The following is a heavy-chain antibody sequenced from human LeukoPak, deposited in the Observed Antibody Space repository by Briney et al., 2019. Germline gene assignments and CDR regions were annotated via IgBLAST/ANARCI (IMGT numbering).Heavy chain of an antibody. J-gene: IGHJ4*02. V-gene: IGHV1-2*02. Sequence: APVKPSCKASGYTFTAYYMHSVRQAPGQGRECGGCINHNSGGTNDAMKVEARVTMTRQTSSSTAYMELGRLRSDNTAVYYDGRVQVGADYWGQGTLVTVSS. D-gene: IGHD1-26*01. CDR2: INHNSGGT. CDR3: GRVQVGADY. CDR1: GYTFTAYY.